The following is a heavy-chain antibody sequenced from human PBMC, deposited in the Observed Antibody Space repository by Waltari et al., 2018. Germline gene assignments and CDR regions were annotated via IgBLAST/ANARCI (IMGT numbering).Heavy chain of an antibody. CDR3: ASKDCSGGSCYIRDY. D-gene: IGHD2-15*01. V-gene: IGHV1-8*01. CDR1: GYTFTSYD. J-gene: IGHJ4*02. Sequence: QVQLVQSGAEVKKPGASVKVSCKASGYTFTSYDINWVRQANGQGLEWMGWGNPNRCNPGYAQKFQGRVTMTRNTSISTAYMELSSLRSEDTAVYYCASKDCSGGSCYIRDYWGQGTLVTVSS. CDR2: GNPNRCNP.